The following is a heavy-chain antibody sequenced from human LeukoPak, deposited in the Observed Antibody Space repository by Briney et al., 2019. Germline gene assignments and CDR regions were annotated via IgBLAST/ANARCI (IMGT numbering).Heavy chain of an antibody. D-gene: IGHD2-15*01. J-gene: IGHJ5*02. V-gene: IGHV3-30*18. CDR3: AKSLIGFGDCSGGSCYPHWFDP. CDR1: GFTFSSYG. CDR2: ISYDGSNK. Sequence: GGSLRLSCPAAGFTFSSYGMHWVRQAPGKGLEWVAVISYDGSNKYYADSVKGRFTIPRDNSKNTLYLHMNSLRAEETAVYYCAKSLIGFGDCSGGSCYPHWFDPWGQGTLVTVSS.